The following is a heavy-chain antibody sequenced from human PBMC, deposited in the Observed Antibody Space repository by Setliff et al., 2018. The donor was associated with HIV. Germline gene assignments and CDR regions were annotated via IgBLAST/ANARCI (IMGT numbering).Heavy chain of an antibody. CDR1: GGSINSYY. V-gene: IGHV4-4*09. D-gene: IGHD4-17*01. CDR3: ARVVPEVVYGAYWFDP. J-gene: IGHJ5*02. CDR2: IYATGST. Sequence: SETLSLTCTVSGGSINSYYWSWIRQPPGKGLEWIGYIYATGSTNYNPSLESRVTMSVDTSKNQVSLKLNSVTAADAAVYYCARVVPEVVYGAYWFDPWGQGTLVTVSS.